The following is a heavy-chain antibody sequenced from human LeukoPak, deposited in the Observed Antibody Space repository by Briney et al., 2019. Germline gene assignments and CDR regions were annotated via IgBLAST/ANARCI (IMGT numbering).Heavy chain of an antibody. CDR3: ARRVGAAKVSLQRYFDY. J-gene: IGHJ4*02. D-gene: IGHD1-26*01. CDR2: ISGSGGST. CDR1: GFTFSSYA. V-gene: IGHV3-23*01. Sequence: PGGSLRLSCAASGFTFSSYAMSWVRQAPGKGLEWVSAISGSGGSTYYADSVKGRFTISRDNSKNTLYLQMNSLRAEDTAVYYCARRVGAAKVSLQRYFDYWGQGTLVTVSS.